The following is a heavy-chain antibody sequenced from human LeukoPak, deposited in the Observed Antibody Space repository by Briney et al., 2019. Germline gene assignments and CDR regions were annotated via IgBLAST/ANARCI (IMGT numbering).Heavy chain of an antibody. CDR1: GFTVSSNY. D-gene: IGHD1-26*01. Sequence: GGSLRLSCAASGFTVSSNYMSWVRQAPGKGLEWVSAISGSGGTTYYTDSVKGRFTISRDNSMNTLYLQMNSLRAEDTAVYYCAKAASWELLDYWGQGTLVTVSS. CDR3: AKAASWELLDY. J-gene: IGHJ4*02. V-gene: IGHV3-23*01. CDR2: ISGSGGTT.